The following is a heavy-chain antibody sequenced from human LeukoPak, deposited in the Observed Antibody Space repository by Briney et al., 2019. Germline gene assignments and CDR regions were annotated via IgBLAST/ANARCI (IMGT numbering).Heavy chain of an antibody. CDR1: GYSISSGYY. V-gene: IGHV4-38-2*02. J-gene: IGHJ4*02. CDR3: ARDTSSSWYYFDY. CDR2: IYQSGTT. Sequence: SETLSLTCSVSGYSISSGYYWGWIRQPPGKGLEWIGSIYQSGTTYYNLSPKSRVTISVDRSKNQFSLKLSSVTAADTAVYYCARDTSSSWYYFDYWGQGTLVTVSS. D-gene: IGHD6-13*01.